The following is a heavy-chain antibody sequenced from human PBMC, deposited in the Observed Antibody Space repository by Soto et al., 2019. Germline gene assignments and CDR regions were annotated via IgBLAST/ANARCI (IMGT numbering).Heavy chain of an antibody. CDR2: ISKSVSTI. Sequence: QVQLVESGGGLVKPGGSLRLSCAASGFTFSDHYMSWIRQAPGKGLEWISYISKSVSTIFYADSVKGRFTISRDNAKNSLYLQMNSLRAEDTAVYYCARDSDGWYFDLWGRGTLVTVSS. J-gene: IGHJ2*01. CDR3: ARDSDGWYFDL. V-gene: IGHV3-11*01. CDR1: GFTFSDHY.